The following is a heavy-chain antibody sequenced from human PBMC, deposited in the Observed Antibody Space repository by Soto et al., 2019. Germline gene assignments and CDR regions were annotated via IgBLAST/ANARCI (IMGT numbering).Heavy chain of an antibody. CDR2: ISAYNGNT. J-gene: IGHJ3*02. CDR1: GYTFTSYG. D-gene: IGHD3-16*02. Sequence: ASVKVSCKASGYTFTSYGISWVRQAPGQGLEWMGWISAYNGNTNYAQKLQGRVTMTTDTSTSTAYMELRSLRSDDTAVYYCARTPYYDYVWGSYRQDDAFDIWGQGTMVTVSS. V-gene: IGHV1-18*01. CDR3: ARTPYYDYVWGSYRQDDAFDI.